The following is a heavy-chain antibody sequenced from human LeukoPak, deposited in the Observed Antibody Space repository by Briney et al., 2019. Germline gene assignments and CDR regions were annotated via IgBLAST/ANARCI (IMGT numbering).Heavy chain of an antibody. Sequence: SGGSLRLSCAASGCTFSSYAMHWVRQAPGKGLEWVAVISYDGSNKYYADSVKGRFTISRDNSKSTLYLQMNSLRAEDTAVYYCARPDYYDSSGYYPSAFDIWGQGTMVTVSS. CDR3: ARPDYYDSSGYYPSAFDI. V-gene: IGHV3-30*04. CDR2: ISYDGSNK. D-gene: IGHD3-22*01. J-gene: IGHJ3*02. CDR1: GCTFSSYA.